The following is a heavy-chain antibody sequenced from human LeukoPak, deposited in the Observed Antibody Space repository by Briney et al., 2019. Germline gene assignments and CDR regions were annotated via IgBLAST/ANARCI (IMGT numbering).Heavy chain of an antibody. CDR2: ISGSGNHT. J-gene: IGHJ4*02. Sequence: GGSLRLSCAASRFTFRRYAMSWVRQAPGKGLEWVSSISGSGNHTYYADSVKGRFTISRDNSKNTLYLQMNSLRAEDTAVYYCAKWGCSGGSCYPFDYWGQGTLVTVSS. CDR1: RFTFRRYA. CDR3: AKWGCSGGSCYPFDY. V-gene: IGHV3-23*01. D-gene: IGHD2-15*01.